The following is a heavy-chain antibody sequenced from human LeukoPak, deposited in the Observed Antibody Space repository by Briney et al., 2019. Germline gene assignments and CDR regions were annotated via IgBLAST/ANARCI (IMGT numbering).Heavy chain of an antibody. CDR3: AREGGSHRTGSY. V-gene: IGHV3-23*01. J-gene: IGHJ4*02. CDR2: ISGSGGST. Sequence: GGTLRLSCAASGFTFSSYGMSWVRQAPGKGLEWVSAISGSGGSTYYADSVKGRFTISRDNAKNSLYLQMNSLRVEDTAVYYCAREGGSHRTGSYWGQGALVTVSS. D-gene: IGHD3-10*01. CDR1: GFTFSSYG.